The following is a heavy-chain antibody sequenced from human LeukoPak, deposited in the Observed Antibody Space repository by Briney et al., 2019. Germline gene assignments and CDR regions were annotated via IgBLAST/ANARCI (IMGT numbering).Heavy chain of an antibody. V-gene: IGHV4-59*08. D-gene: IGHD2-15*01. CDR3: ATQVVVAATSAPRDFDY. Sequence: KPSETLSLTCTVSGGSISSYYWSWIRQPPGKGLEWIGYIYYSGSTNYNPSLKSRVTISVDTSKNQFSLKLSSVTAADTAVYYCATQVVVAATSAPRDFDYWGQGTLVTVSS. J-gene: IGHJ4*02. CDR2: IYYSGST. CDR1: GGSISSYY.